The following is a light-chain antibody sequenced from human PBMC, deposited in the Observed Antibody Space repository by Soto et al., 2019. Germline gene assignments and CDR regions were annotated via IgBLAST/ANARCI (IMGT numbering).Light chain of an antibody. J-gene: IGKJ1*01. V-gene: IGKV3-20*01. Sequence: VLTQSPGTLSLSPGESATLSFMASQTVSITYLTWYQQKPGQAPRLLIFGASKRATGIPDRFSGSGSGRDFTLTISGLEPEDFAVYYCQQYGSSPLISFGQGTKVDI. CDR1: QTVSITY. CDR2: GAS. CDR3: QQYGSSPLIS.